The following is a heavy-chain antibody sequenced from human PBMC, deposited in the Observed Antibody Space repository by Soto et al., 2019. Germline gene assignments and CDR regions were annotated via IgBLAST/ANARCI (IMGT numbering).Heavy chain of an antibody. D-gene: IGHD3-22*01. CDR3: ASHYYDSSGYLLYAFDL. V-gene: IGHV1-69*12. CDR1: GGTFSSYA. J-gene: IGHJ3*01. Sequence: QVQLVQSGAEVKKPGSSVKVSCKSSGGTFSSYAISWARQAPGQGLEWMGGIIPIFGTANYAQKFQGRVTITAEESTSTAYMELSSLRSEDTAVYYCASHYYDSSGYLLYAFDLWGQGTMVTVSS. CDR2: IIPIFGTA.